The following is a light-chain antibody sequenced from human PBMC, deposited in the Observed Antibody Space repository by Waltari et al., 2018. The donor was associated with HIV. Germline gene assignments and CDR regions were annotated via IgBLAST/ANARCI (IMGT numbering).Light chain of an antibody. CDR1: SSNSGSNA. Sequence: QSVLTQPPSAFGSPGQRLTISCSGSSSNSGSNAVNWYQHLPGTAPTLLIFGNDQRPSGGPARFSGSKSGTSASLAISGLRSEDEGEYYCASWDDSLKVVVFGGGTKLTV. V-gene: IGLV1-44*01. CDR3: ASWDDSLKVVV. J-gene: IGLJ2*01. CDR2: GND.